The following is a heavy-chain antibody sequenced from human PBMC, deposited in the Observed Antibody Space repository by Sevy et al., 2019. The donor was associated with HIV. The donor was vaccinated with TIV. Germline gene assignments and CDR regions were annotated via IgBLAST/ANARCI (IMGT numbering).Heavy chain of an antibody. CDR1: GFTFSSYS. CDR2: ISSSSSTI. J-gene: IGHJ3*02. V-gene: IGHV3-48*02. CDR3: AREGSRRGGSYYDFWSGYLGDAFDI. Sequence: GGSLRLSCAASGFTFSSYSMNWVRQAPGKGLEWVSYISSSSSTIYYEDSVKGRFTISRDNAKNSLYLQMNSLRDEDTAVYYCAREGSRRGGSYYDFWSGYLGDAFDIWGQGTMVTVSS. D-gene: IGHD3-3*01.